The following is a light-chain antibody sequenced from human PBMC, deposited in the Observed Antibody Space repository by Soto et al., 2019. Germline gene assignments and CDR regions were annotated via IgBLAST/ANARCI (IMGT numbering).Light chain of an antibody. Sequence: EIVLTQSPGTLSLSPGERATLSCRASQSVSNNYLAWYQQKPGQAPRLLIYGASSRATGIPVRFSGSGSGTDFTLTISRLEPEDFAVYYCQQYGSSPFSFGPGTKVDIK. J-gene: IGKJ3*01. CDR1: QSVSNNY. CDR2: GAS. CDR3: QQYGSSPFS. V-gene: IGKV3-20*01.